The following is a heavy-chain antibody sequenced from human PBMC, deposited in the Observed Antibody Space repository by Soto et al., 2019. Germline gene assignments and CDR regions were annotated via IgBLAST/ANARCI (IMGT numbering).Heavy chain of an antibody. V-gene: IGHV3-11*06. CDR2: ISSSISYT. CDR3: ARYIYGYVDY. J-gene: IGHJ4*02. Sequence: GGSLRLSCAASGFTFSDYYMSWIRQAPGKGLEWVSYISSSISYTNYADSVKGRFTISRDNAKNSLYLQMNSLRAEDTAVYYCARYIYGYVDYWGQGTLVTVSS. D-gene: IGHD5-18*01. CDR1: GFTFSDYY.